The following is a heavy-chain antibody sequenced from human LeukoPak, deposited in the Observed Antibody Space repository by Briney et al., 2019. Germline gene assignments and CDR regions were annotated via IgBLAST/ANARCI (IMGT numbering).Heavy chain of an antibody. CDR3: VRVKGTYFDY. D-gene: IGHD1-1*01. J-gene: IGHJ4*02. CDR2: ISASGSAI. CDR1: GFPLSSYS. V-gene: IGHV3-48*01. Sequence: GSLRLSCAAPGFPLSSYSMNWVRQAPGKGLEWISYISASGSAIYYVDSVKGRVTVSRDNARNSLFLQMDSPRAEDTAVYYCVRVKGTYFDYWGPGTLVTVSS.